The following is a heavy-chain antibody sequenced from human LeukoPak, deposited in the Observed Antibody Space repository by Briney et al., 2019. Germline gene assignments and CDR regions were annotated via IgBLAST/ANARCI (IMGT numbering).Heavy chain of an antibody. CDR1: GASINSYW. Sequence: SETLSLTCSVSGASINSYWWSWIRQPPGRGLEWIGYIRHSGSSNYNPSLKSRVTASVDTSKNQSSLKLSSVTAADTAVYYCARHAGSSTSWYDYWGQGILVTVSS. CDR2: IRHSGSS. D-gene: IGHD6-13*01. CDR3: ARHAGSSTSWYDY. J-gene: IGHJ4*02. V-gene: IGHV4-59*08.